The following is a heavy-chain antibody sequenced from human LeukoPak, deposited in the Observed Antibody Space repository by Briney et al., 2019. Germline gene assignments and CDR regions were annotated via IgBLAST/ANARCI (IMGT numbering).Heavy chain of an antibody. J-gene: IGHJ6*02. V-gene: IGHV3-48*03. CDR1: GFTFSSYE. Sequence: PGGSLRLSCAASGFTFSSYEMNWVRQAPGKGLEWVPYISSSGSTIYYADSVKGRFTISRDNAKNSLYLQMNSLRAEDTAVYYCASGSNYDFWSGYPPGYGMDVWGQGTTVTVSS. CDR3: ASGSNYDFWSGYPPGYGMDV. CDR2: ISSSGSTI. D-gene: IGHD3-3*01.